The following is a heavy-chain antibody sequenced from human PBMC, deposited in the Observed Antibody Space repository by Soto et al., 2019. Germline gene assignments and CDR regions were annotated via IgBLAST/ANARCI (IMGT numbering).Heavy chain of an antibody. Sequence: GGSLRLSCAASGFTFSSYAMSWVRQAPGKGLEWVSAISGSGGSTYYADSVKGRFTISRDNSKNTLYLQMNSLRAEDTAVYYCAKDESRSIFGVVIHHDYWGQGTLVTVSS. V-gene: IGHV3-23*01. D-gene: IGHD3-3*01. CDR2: ISGSGGST. CDR3: AKDESRSIFGVVIHHDY. J-gene: IGHJ4*02. CDR1: GFTFSSYA.